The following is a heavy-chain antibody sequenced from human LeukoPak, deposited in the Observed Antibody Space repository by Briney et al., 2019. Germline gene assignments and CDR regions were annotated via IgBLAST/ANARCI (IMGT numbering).Heavy chain of an antibody. CDR1: GFIFSTYW. CDR3: ARDPLFSSASPTT. Sequence: PGGSLRLSCAASGFIFSTYWMNWVRQAPGKGLEWVSYISSSSSTIYYADSVKGRFTISRDNAKNSLYLQMNSLRDEDTAVYYCARDPLFSSASPTTWGQGTLVTVSS. D-gene: IGHD6-25*01. V-gene: IGHV3-48*02. J-gene: IGHJ5*02. CDR2: ISSSSSTI.